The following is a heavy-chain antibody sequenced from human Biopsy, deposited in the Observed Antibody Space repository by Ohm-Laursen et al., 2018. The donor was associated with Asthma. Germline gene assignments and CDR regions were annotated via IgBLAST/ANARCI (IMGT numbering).Heavy chain of an antibody. CDR2: LIPVLGTP. CDR3: ARGYSGTDRIVYYYSGLEV. D-gene: IGHD5-12*01. J-gene: IGHJ6*02. Sequence: EASVKVSCKASDYIFPRYYISWVRQAPGQGLEWMGGLIPVLGTPDHAQMFEGRVTITADESTSTAYMELSSLRSEDTAVYYCARGYSGTDRIVYYYSGLEVWGQGTTVTVSS. V-gene: IGHV1-69*13. CDR1: DYIFPRYY.